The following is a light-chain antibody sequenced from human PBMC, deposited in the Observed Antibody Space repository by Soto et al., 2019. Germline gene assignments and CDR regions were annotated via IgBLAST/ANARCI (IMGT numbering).Light chain of an antibody. CDR3: QHRGEWPRT. CDR2: DAS. V-gene: IGKV3-11*01. CDR1: QSVSSY. J-gene: IGKJ2*01. Sequence: EIVLTQSPATLSLSPGERATLSCRASQSVSSYLAWYQQKPGQAPRLLIYDASNRATGIPARFSGSGSGTDFTLTISSLEPEDFAVYYCQHRGEWPRTFGQGTKLEIK.